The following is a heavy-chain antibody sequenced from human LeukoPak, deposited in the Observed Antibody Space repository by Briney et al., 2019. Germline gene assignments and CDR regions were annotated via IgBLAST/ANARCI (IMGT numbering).Heavy chain of an antibody. D-gene: IGHD1-26*01. J-gene: IGHJ3*01. V-gene: IGHV3-72*01. CDR2: SRNKANGYTT. CDR3: AKDDLSGNGKWYVFDV. CDR1: GFTFSDYY. Sequence: GSLRLSCTASGFTFSDYYMSWIRQAPGKGLEWVGRSRNKANGYTTEYAASVKGRFTISRDDSKNLMSLQMNSLKTEDTAVYYCAKDDLSGNGKWYVFDVWGQGTMVIVSS.